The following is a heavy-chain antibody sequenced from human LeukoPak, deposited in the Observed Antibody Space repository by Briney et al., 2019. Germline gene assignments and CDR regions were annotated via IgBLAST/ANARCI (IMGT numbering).Heavy chain of an antibody. V-gene: IGHV3-30-3*01. Sequence: QAGGSLRLSCAASGFTFSSYAMPWVRQAPVKGLEWVAVISYDGSNKYYADSVKGRFTISRDNSKNTLYLQMNSLRAEDTAVYYCKMEAARLISPSAAWFSSVDALQERVSTPIDYWGQGTLVTVSS. D-gene: IGHD6-6*01. CDR3: KMEAARLISPSAAWFSSVDALQERVSTPIDY. CDR2: ISYDGSNK. CDR1: GFTFSSYA. J-gene: IGHJ4*02.